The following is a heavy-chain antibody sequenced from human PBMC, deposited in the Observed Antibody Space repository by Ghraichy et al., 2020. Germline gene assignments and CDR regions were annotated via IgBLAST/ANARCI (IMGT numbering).Heavy chain of an antibody. CDR1: GDSLSSGYNY. CDR2: IYYVGSA. J-gene: IGHJ3*01. V-gene: IGHV4-39*01. D-gene: IGHD6-13*01. Sequence: SETLSLTCTVSGDSLSSGYNYWAWVRQPPGGGLEWIGSIYYVGSASYNPSLKSRVTIFVDTSKKQIFLRLTSVTVADTAVYYCARNSSSSPGLPAGAFDLWGQGKMVRVSS. CDR3: ARNSSSSPGLPAGAFDL.